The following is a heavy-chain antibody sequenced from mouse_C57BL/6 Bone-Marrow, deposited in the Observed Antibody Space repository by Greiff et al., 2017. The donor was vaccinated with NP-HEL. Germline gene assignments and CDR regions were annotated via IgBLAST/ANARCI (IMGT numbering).Heavy chain of an antibody. CDR1: GYTFTEYT. D-gene: IGHD1-1*01. CDR2: FYPGSGSI. Sequence: VKLQESGAELVKPGASVKLSCKASGYTFTEYTIHWVKQRSGQGLEWIGWFYPGSGSIKYNEKFKDKATLTADKSSSTVYMELSRLTSEDSAVYFCARHEGYYYGSSPYYFDYWGQGTTLTVSS. CDR3: ARHEGYYYGSSPYYFDY. V-gene: IGHV1-62-2*01. J-gene: IGHJ2*01.